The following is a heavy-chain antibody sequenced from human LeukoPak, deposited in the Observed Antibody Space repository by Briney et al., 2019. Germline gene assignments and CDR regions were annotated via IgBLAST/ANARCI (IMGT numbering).Heavy chain of an antibody. V-gene: IGHV1-69*13. D-gene: IGHD3-22*01. CDR3: ARDETYYYDRSGLAALNFDY. Sequence: ASVKVSCKASGGTFSSYAISWVRQAPGQGLEWMGGIIPIFGTANYAQKFQGRVTITADESTSTAYMELSSLRSEDTAVYYCARDETYYYDRSGLAALNFDYWGQGTLVTVSP. CDR2: IIPIFGTA. CDR1: GGTFSSYA. J-gene: IGHJ4*02.